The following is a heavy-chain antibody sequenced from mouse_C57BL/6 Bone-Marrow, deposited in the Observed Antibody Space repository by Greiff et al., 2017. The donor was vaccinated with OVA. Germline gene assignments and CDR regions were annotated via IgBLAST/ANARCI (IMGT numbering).Heavy chain of an antibody. J-gene: IGHJ3*01. D-gene: IGHD3-2*02. CDR1: GYTFTSYG. V-gene: IGHV1-81*01. CDR3: ARRRLWFAY. CDR2: IYPRSGNT. Sequence: KQSGAELARPGASVKLSCKASGYTFTSYGISWVKQRTGQGLEWIGEIYPRSGNTYYNEKFKGKATLTADKSSSTAYMELRSLTSEDSAVYFCARRRLWFAYWGQGTLVTVSA.